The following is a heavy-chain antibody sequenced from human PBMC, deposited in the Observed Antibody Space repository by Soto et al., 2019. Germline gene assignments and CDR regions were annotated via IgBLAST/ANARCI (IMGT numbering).Heavy chain of an antibody. V-gene: IGHV4-31*03. CDR1: GDSISSCGYY. Sequence: SETLSLTCTVSGDSISSCGYYWSWIRQHPGKGLEYIGYIYHSGSTYYNPSLKSRVTMSVDTSKNQFSLKLTSVTAADTAVYYCARDYSGYGWFDPWGQGTLVTVSS. CDR3: ARDYSGYGWFDP. J-gene: IGHJ5*02. D-gene: IGHD5-12*01. CDR2: IYHSGST.